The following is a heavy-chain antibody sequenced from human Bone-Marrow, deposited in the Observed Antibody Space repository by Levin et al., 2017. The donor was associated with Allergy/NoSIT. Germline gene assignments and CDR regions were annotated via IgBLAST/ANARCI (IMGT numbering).Heavy chain of an antibody. D-gene: IGHD2-15*01. CDR2: IYYSGST. J-gene: IGHJ5*02. CDR3: ARHWGSVVAAARNWFDP. CDR1: GGSISSSSYY. V-gene: IGHV4-39*01. Sequence: SQTLSLTCTVSGGSISSSSYYWGWIRQPPGKGLEWIGSIYYSGSTYYNPSLKSRVTISVDTSKNQFSLKLSSVTAADTAVYYCARHWGSVVAAARNWFDPWGQGTLVTVSS.